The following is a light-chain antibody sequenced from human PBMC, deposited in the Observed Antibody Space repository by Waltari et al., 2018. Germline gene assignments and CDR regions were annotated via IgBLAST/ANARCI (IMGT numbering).Light chain of an antibody. V-gene: IGKV4-1*01. CDR2: WAS. CDR3: QQCHSTLWT. J-gene: IGKJ1*01. Sequence: IMMTQSPDALSVSLGERATINCKSNQSDLFSTNNKNYLAWYQKKTGKPPKLLVYWASTRQCGVPERFSGSGSGTDFTLTISSLQAEDVAAYYCQQCHSTLWTFGQGTRVEIK. CDR1: QSDLFSTNNKNY.